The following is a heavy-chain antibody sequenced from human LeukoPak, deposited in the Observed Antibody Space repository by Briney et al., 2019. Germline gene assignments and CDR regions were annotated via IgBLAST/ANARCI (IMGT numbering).Heavy chain of an antibody. Sequence: GESLKISCKGSGYSFTSYWIGCVRQMPGKGLEWMGIIYPGDSDTRYSPSFQGQVTISADKSISTAYLQWSSLKASDTAMYYCARGGASLGFWSGYLDAFDIWGQGTMVTVSS. CDR3: ARGGASLGFWSGYLDAFDI. D-gene: IGHD3-3*01. J-gene: IGHJ3*02. V-gene: IGHV5-51*01. CDR1: GYSFTSYW. CDR2: IYPGDSDT.